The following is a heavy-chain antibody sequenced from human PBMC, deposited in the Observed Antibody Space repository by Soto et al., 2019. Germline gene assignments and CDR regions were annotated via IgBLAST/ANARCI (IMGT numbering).Heavy chain of an antibody. Sequence: GGSLRLSCAASGFTFSSYGMHWVRQAPGKGLGWVAVISYDGSNKYYADSVKGRLTISRDNSKNTLYLQMNSLRAEDTAVYYCAKAHYDYVWGRRNDAFDIWGQGTMVTVSS. CDR1: GFTFSSYG. CDR3: AKAHYDYVWGRRNDAFDI. V-gene: IGHV3-30*18. J-gene: IGHJ3*02. D-gene: IGHD3-16*01. CDR2: ISYDGSNK.